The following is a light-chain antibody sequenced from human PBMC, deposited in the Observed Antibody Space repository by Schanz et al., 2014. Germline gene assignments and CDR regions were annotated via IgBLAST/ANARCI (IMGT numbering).Light chain of an antibody. V-gene: IGLV1-51*01. CDR3: SSYAGSNTVV. CDR2: DND. J-gene: IGLJ2*01. Sequence: QSVLTQPPSVSAAPGQKVTISCSGSSSNIGKNSVSWYQQFPGTAPKLLIYDNDIRPSGIPDRFSASKSGTSASLAITGLQAEDEADYYCSSYAGSNTVVFGGGTKLTVL. CDR1: SSNIGKNS.